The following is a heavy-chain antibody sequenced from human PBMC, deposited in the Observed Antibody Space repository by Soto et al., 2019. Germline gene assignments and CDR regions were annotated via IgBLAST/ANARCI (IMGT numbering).Heavy chain of an antibody. Sequence: EVQLLESGGGLVQPGGSLRLSCAASGFTFSAYAMGWVRQAPGKGLEWVSTIHGGGGATHYADSVRGRFTISRDDSTNTLYEQMISLSAQDTAVYYCATFDGPPLEYWYLAFWGRATLVTVSS. J-gene: IGHJ2*01. CDR1: GFTFSAYA. CDR2: IHGGGGAT. V-gene: IGHV3-23*01. CDR3: ATFDGPPLEYWYLAF. D-gene: IGHD1-1*01.